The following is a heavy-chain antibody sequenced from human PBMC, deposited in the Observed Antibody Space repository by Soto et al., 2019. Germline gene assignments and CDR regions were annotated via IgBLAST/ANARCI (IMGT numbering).Heavy chain of an antibody. V-gene: IGHV1-69*12. Sequence: QVQLVQSGAEVKKPGSSVKVSCKASGGTFSTSAISWVRQAPGQGLEWGGGIMTVFATPDYAQKLQGRVTITADESTTAVYLGLTRLRTDDLAVYYCGRDEDRQLIGGNYCYILDVWGQWTAISVSS. J-gene: IGHJ6*02. CDR3: GRDEDRQLIGGNYCYILDV. CDR1: GGTFSTSA. D-gene: IGHD6-25*01. CDR2: IMTVFATP.